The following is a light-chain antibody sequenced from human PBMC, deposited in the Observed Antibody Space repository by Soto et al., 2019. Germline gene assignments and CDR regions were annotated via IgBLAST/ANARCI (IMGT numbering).Light chain of an antibody. J-gene: IGKJ4*01. CDR3: QQYYNWPLT. CDR1: QSVSSN. Sequence: EIVLTQSPATLSLSPGERATLSCRASQSVSSNLAWYQQKPGQAPRLLIYGASSRATGIPDRFSGSGSGTEFTLTISSLQSEDFAVYYCQQYYNWPLTFGGGTKVDI. CDR2: GAS. V-gene: IGKV3D-15*01.